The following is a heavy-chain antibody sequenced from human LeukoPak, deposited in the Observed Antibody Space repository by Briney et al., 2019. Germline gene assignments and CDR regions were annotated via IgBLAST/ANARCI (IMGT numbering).Heavy chain of an antibody. CDR2: MNPNSGNT. CDR3: AGSPYGGYGGIFDY. CDR1: GYTFTSYD. Sequence: GASVKVSCKASGYTFTSYDINWVRQATGQGLEWMRWMNPNSGNTGYAQKFQGRVTMTRNTSISTAYMELSSLRSEDTAVYYCAGSPYGGYGGIFDYWGQGTLVTVSS. D-gene: IGHD5-12*01. V-gene: IGHV1-8*01. J-gene: IGHJ4*02.